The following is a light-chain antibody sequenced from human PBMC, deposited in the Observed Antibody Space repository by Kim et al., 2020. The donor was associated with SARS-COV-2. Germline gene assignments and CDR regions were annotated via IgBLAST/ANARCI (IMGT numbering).Light chain of an antibody. J-gene: IGLJ2*01. CDR3: QVWDSSDDHRVV. Sequence: SYEPTQPPSVSVAPGKTARITCGGTSIGSKSVHWYQQKPGQAPVLVISYDSVRPSGIPERFSGSNSGNTATVTISRVEAGDEADYYCQVWDSSDDHRVVFGGGTQLTV. CDR1: SIGSKS. CDR2: YDS. V-gene: IGLV3-21*04.